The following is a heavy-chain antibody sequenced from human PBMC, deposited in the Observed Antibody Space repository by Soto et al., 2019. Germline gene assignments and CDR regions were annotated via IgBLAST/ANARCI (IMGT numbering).Heavy chain of an antibody. CDR2: ISAYNGNT. CDR1: GYAYTVDV. CDR3: ARGPYYDFWSGHYSAY. V-gene: IGHV1-18*01. D-gene: IGHD3-3*01. J-gene: IGHJ4*02. Sequence: AVNLYCKASGYAYTVDVGSRGRQTPEQEREWMGWISAYNGNTNYAPKLQSRVTMPTDTSTSTAYMELRSLRSDDTAVNYCARGPYYDFWSGHYSAYWPQRSLVPVSS.